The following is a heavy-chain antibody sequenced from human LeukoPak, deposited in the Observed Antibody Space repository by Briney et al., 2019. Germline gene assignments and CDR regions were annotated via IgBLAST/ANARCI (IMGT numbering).Heavy chain of an antibody. CDR1: GFSLSTSGMC. CDR3: ARINRYSGSNSYYFDY. CDR2: IDWDDDK. J-gene: IGHJ4*02. D-gene: IGHD1-26*01. Sequence: SGPTLVNPTQTLTLTCTFSGFSLSTSGMCVSWIRQPPGKALEWLARIDWDDDKYYSTSLKTRLTISKDTSKNQVVLTMTNMDPVDTATYYCARINRYSGSNSYYFDYWGQGTLVTVSS. V-gene: IGHV2-70*11.